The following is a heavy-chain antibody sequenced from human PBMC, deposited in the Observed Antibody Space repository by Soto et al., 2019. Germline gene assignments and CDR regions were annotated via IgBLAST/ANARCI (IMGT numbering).Heavy chain of an antibody. V-gene: IGHV3-9*01. CDR2: ISWNSGSI. J-gene: IGHJ2*01. D-gene: IGHD2-15*01. CDR1: GFTFDDYA. CDR3: AKAEGYCSGGSCQSWYSDL. Sequence: EVQLVESGGGLVQPGRSLRLSCAASGFTFDDYAMHWVRQAPGKGLEWVSGISWNSGSIGYADSVKGRFTIYRDNAKNSLYLQMNSLRAEDTALYYCAKAEGYCSGGSCQSWYSDLWGRGTLVPVSS.